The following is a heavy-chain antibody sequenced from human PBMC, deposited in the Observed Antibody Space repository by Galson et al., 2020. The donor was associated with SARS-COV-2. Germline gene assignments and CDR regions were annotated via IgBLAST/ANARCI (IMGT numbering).Heavy chain of an antibody. CDR1: GFAFSNYW. Sequence: GESLKISCAASGFAFSNYWMHWVRQAPGKGLVWVSRILSDGSGTTYADSVKGRFTISRDNAKSTLYLHMNSLRVEDTAVYFCLKADGTGNYYNLWRSARWGQGALVTVSP. CDR2: ILSDGSGT. CDR3: LKADGTGNYYNLWRSAR. V-gene: IGHV3-74*03. D-gene: IGHD3-10*01. J-gene: IGHJ4*02.